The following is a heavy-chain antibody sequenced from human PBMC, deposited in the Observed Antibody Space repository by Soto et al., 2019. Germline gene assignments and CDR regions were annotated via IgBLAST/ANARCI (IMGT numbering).Heavy chain of an antibody. D-gene: IGHD2-21*02. Sequence: PSETLSLTCTVSGGSISSYYWSWIRQPPGKGLEWIGYIYYSGSTYYNPSLKSRVTISIDTSKNQFSLKLSSVTAADTAVYYCASQWLLWGQGTLVTVP. CDR2: IYYSGST. CDR3: ASQWLL. J-gene: IGHJ4*02. V-gene: IGHV4-59*08. CDR1: GGSISSYY.